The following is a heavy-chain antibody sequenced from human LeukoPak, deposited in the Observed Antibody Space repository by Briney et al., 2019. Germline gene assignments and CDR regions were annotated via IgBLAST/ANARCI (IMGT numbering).Heavy chain of an antibody. D-gene: IGHD6-6*01. J-gene: IGHJ5*02. V-gene: IGHV4-61*01. Sequence: SETLSLTCTVSGGSVSSGSYYWSWIRQPPGKGLEWIGYIYYSGSTNYNPSLKSRVTISVDTSKNQFSLKLSSVTAADTAVYYCARAEYSISFDPWGQGTLVTVSS. CDR3: ARAEYSISFDP. CDR2: IYYSGST. CDR1: GGSVSSGSYY.